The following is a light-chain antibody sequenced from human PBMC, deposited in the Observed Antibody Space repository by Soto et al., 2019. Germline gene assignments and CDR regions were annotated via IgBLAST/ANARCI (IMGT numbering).Light chain of an antibody. CDR3: QQYHKWPPIT. CDR1: QSVGSY. J-gene: IGKJ5*01. V-gene: IGKV3-15*01. CDR2: GAS. Sequence: VLTQSPATLSVSLGETATLSCRASQSVGSYLAWYQQKPGQAPRLLIYGASTRATGVPARFRGGGSGTEFTLTISSLQSEDSAVYYCQQYHKWPPITFGQGTRLEIK.